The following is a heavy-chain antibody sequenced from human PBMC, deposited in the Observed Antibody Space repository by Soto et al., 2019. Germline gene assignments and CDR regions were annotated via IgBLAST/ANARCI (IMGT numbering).Heavy chain of an antibody. D-gene: IGHD3-10*01. J-gene: IGHJ4*02. CDR2: MNPNSGNT. CDR3: ARGPERPGSGSSYFDY. CDR1: GYTFTSYD. V-gene: IGHV1-8*01. Sequence: ASVKVSCKXSGYTFTSYDVNWVRQATGQGLEWMGWMNPNSGNTGYAQKFQGRVTMTRNTSISTAYMELNSLRSEDTAVYYCARGPERPGSGSSYFDYWGQGTPVTVSS.